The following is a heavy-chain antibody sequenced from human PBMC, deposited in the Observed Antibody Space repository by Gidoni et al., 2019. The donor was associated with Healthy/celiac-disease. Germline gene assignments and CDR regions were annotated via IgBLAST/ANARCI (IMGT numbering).Heavy chain of an antibody. J-gene: IGHJ4*02. CDR3: ARTADGSWSPFDY. V-gene: IGHV4-59*08. CDR1: GGSISSYY. Sequence: QVQLQESGPGLVKPSETLSLTCTVSGGSISSYYWSWIRQPPGKGLEWIGYIYYSGSTNYNPSLKSRVTISVDTSKNQFSLKLSSVTAADTAVYYCARTADGSWSPFDYWGQGTLVTVSS. CDR2: IYYSGST. D-gene: IGHD6-13*01.